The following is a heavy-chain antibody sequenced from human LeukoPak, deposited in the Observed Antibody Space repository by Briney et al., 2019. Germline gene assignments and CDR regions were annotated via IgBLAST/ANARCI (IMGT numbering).Heavy chain of an antibody. CDR3: AKALSIAAAETFDY. V-gene: IGHV3-30*18. CDR2: ISYDGGNK. Sequence: GRSLRLSCAASGFTFSSYGMHCVRQAPGKGLEWVAGISYDGGNKYYADSVKGRFTISRDSSKNTLYLQMNSLRGEDTAVYYCAKALSIAAAETFDYWGQGTLVTVSS. D-gene: IGHD6-13*01. J-gene: IGHJ4*02. CDR1: GFTFSSYG.